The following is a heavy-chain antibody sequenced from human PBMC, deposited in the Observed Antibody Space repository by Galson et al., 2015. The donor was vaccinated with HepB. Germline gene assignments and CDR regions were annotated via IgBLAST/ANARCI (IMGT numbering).Heavy chain of an antibody. Sequence: ETLSLTCTVSGAYIDSHYWSWIRQPPGKGLEWIGYISSTGTTNYSPSLKSRVTISMDTSTNQFSLRLTSMTAADTAVYYCARQGLTSGWSYVHYWGQGTLVTVSS. J-gene: IGHJ4*02. V-gene: IGHV4-59*08. D-gene: IGHD6-19*01. CDR2: ISSTGTT. CDR1: GAYIDSHY. CDR3: ARQGLTSGWSYVHY.